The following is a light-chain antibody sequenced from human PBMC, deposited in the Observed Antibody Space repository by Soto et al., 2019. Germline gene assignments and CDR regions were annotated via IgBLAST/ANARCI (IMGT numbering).Light chain of an antibody. CDR3: SPYGASGTL. V-gene: IGLV2-14*03. CDR1: SSDIGSYNY. CDR2: DVS. Sequence: QSVLTQPASLSGSPGQSITISCTGTSSDIGSYNYISWYQQHPGKAPKLMIFDVSYRPSGISDRFSGSKSGNTASLTISGLQPEDEADYYCSPYGASGTLFGGGTKVTVL. J-gene: IGLJ2*01.